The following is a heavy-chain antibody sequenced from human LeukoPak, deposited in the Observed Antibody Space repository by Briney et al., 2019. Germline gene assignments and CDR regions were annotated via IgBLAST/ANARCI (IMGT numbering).Heavy chain of an antibody. V-gene: IGHV4-59*01. CDR2: LYYSGNT. D-gene: IGHD3-22*01. J-gene: IGHJ6*03. CDR3: ARGGDYYDSSGYLLRYYYYYMDV. Sequence: PSETLSLTCTVSGAPISSYYWSWIRQSPGKGLEWIGYLYYSGNTNYNPSLKSRVTISVDTSKNQFSLKLSSVTAADTAVYYCARGGDYYDSSGYLLRYYYYYMDVWGRGTTVTVCS. CDR1: GAPISSYY.